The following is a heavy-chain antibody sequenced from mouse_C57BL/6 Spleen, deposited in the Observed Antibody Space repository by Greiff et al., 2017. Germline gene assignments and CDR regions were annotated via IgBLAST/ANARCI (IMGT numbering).Heavy chain of an antibody. D-gene: IGHD1-1*01. CDR2: IDPSDSYT. V-gene: IGHV1-59*01. CDR3: ARSGDYGSTHYWYMDV. J-gene: IGHJ1*03. CDR1: GYTFTSYW. Sequence: VQLQQPGAELVRPGTSVKLSCKASGYTFTSYWMHWVKQRPGQGLEWIGLIDPSDSYTNYNQKFKGQATLTVDTSSSTAYMQISSLTSEDSAVYSGARSGDYGSTHYWYMDVWGTGTSVTVSS.